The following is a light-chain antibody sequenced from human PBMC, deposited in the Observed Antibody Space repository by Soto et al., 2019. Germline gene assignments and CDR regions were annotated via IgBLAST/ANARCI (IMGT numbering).Light chain of an antibody. V-gene: IGLV2-23*01. CDR1: SSDVGNYNL. Sequence: QSALTQPASVSGSAGQSITISCTGTSSDVGNYNLVSWYLHHPGKAPKLLIYEDTKQPSGVSNRFSGSRSGNTASLTVSGLQAEDETDYYCCSYAGSSTYVFGTGTKVTVL. J-gene: IGLJ1*01. CDR2: EDT. CDR3: CSYAGSSTYV.